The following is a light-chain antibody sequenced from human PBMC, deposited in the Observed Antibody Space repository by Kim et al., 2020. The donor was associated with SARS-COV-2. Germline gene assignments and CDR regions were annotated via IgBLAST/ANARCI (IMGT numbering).Light chain of an antibody. Sequence: EIVMTQSTATLSVPPGERAALSCKSSQNVGTKLAWYQQKPGQAPRLLIYDASTRASGIPDRFFGSGSGTEFTLIIGRLQSEDFALYYCQQYHNWPPITFGQGTRLEIK. CDR3: QQYHNWPPIT. J-gene: IGKJ5*01. CDR2: DAS. CDR1: QNVGTK. V-gene: IGKV3-15*01.